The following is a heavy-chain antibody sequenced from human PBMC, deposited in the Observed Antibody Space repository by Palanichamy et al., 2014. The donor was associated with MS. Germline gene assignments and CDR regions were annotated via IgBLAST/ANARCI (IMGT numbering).Heavy chain of an antibody. CDR2: IYYSGST. CDR1: GGSISSSTYY. Sequence: LQLQESGPRTGGSLPVDPRPSTCAVSGGSISSSTYYWGLDPPAPREGLEWIGTIYYSGSTYYNPSLESRVTIFVDTSKNQFSLKLSSVTAADTAVYHCARQASLLRGVSGYGYGIDVWGQGTTVTVSS. CDR3: ARQASLLRGVSGYGYGIDV. V-gene: IGHV4-39*01. D-gene: IGHD3-10*01. J-gene: IGHJ6*02.